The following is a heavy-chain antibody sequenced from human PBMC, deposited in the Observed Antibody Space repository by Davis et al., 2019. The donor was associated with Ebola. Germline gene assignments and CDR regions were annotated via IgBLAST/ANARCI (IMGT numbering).Heavy chain of an antibody. CDR1: GFTFSNYG. CDR2: ICGGGDCT. J-gene: IGHJ2*01. Sequence: GESLKISCAASGFTFSNYGMTWVRQAPGKGLEWVSAICGGGDCTYYADSVKGRFTISRHNSKNTLFLQMNSLRAEDTAVYYCAKDQDNSSWYLSWYFDLWGRGTLVTVSS. CDR3: AKDQDNSSWYLSWYFDL. V-gene: IGHV3-23*01. D-gene: IGHD6-13*01.